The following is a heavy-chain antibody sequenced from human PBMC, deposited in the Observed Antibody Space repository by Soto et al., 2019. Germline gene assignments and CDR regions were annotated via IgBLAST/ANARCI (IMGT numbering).Heavy chain of an antibody. Sequence: APLKLSCKTAGYTITNDGSSCVRQTPGQGLEWMGWINPNNGNTNYAQNFQGRVTMTIDTSTSTAYMELRSLRSDDTAVYFCARGGCGGGSCYAWFDIWGQGTLVTVSS. CDR3: ARGGCGGGSCYAWFDI. D-gene: IGHD2-15*01. CDR1: GYTITNDG. CDR2: INPNNGNT. J-gene: IGHJ5*02. V-gene: IGHV1-18*01.